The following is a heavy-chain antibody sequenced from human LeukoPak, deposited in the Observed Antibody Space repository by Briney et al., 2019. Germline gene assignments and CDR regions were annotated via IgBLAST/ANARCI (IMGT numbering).Heavy chain of an antibody. D-gene: IGHD3-22*01. Sequence: GESLKISCKGSGYKLTNYWIAWVRQMPGKGLEWMGIIYPGDSDTRHSPSFQGQVTISADKSINTAYLQWSSLKASDSAIYYCARPGTDYDSSGYYKDWGQGTLVTVSS. CDR1: GYKLTNYW. CDR3: ARPGTDYDSSGYYKD. J-gene: IGHJ4*02. CDR2: IYPGDSDT. V-gene: IGHV5-51*01.